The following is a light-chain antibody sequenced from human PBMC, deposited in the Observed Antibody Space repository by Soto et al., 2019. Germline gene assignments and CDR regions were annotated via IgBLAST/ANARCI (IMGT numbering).Light chain of an antibody. CDR3: HQYDNWPLT. J-gene: IGKJ4*01. Sequence: EIVMTQSPATLSVSPGERATLSCRASQSVSSNLAWYQQKSGQTPRLLIYGASTRATDIPARFSGGGSGTEFTLTISSLQSEDFADYYCHQYDNWPLTVGGGTKVEI. V-gene: IGKV3-15*01. CDR2: GAS. CDR1: QSVSSN.